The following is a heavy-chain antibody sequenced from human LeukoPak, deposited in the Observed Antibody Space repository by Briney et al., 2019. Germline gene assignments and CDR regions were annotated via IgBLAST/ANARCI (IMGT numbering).Heavy chain of an antibody. D-gene: IGHD2-2*01. CDR2: IIPIFGIA. Sequence: SVKVSCKASGGTFSSYAISWVRQAPGQGLEWMGRIIPIFGIANYAQKFHGRVTITADKSTSTAYMELSSLRSEDTAVYYCARMCPDIVVVPAAAPSYWFDPWGQGTLVTVSS. J-gene: IGHJ5*02. CDR1: GGTFSSYA. V-gene: IGHV1-69*04. CDR3: ARMCPDIVVVPAAAPSYWFDP.